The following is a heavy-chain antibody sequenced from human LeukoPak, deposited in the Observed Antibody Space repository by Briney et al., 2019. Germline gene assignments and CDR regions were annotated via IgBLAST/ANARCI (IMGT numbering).Heavy chain of an antibody. CDR3: AKDVSTVYYYGMDV. Sequence: GGSLRLSCAASGFTFSSYAMRWVRQAPGKGLEWVSAISGSGGSTYYADSVKGRFTISRDNSKNTLYLQMNSLRAEDTAVYYCAKDVSTVYYYGMDVWGQGTTVTVSS. V-gene: IGHV3-23*01. J-gene: IGHJ6*02. D-gene: IGHD4-11*01. CDR1: GFTFSSYA. CDR2: ISGSGGST.